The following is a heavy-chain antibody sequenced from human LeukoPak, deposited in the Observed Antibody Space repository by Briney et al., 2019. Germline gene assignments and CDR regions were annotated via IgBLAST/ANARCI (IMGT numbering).Heavy chain of an antibody. D-gene: IGHD2-2*03. V-gene: IGHV3-21*01. J-gene: IGHJ6*02. CDR3: ARDGDLGYCSSASCYPSYYYYGMDV. CDR1: GFTFSSYA. Sequence: GGSLRLSCAASGFTFSSYAMSWVRQAPGGGLEWVSAISRSSNKSYYTDSVKGRFTISRDNAKNSLYLQMNSLRDEDTAVYYCARDGDLGYCSSASCYPSYYYYGMDVWGQGTTVTVSS. CDR2: ISRSSNKS.